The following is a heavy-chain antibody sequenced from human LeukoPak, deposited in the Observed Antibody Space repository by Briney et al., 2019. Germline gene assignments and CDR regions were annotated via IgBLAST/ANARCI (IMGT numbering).Heavy chain of an antibody. Sequence: GALRLSCAASGFTFSSYWMSWVRQAPGKGLEGVANIKQDGSEKYYEDSVKGRFTISRDNAKNSLYLQMNSLRAEDTAVYYCAREGIAAAGTVDYWGQGTLVTVSS. CDR1: GFTFSSYW. D-gene: IGHD6-13*01. CDR2: IKQDGSEK. CDR3: AREGIAAAGTVDY. J-gene: IGHJ4*02. V-gene: IGHV3-7*01.